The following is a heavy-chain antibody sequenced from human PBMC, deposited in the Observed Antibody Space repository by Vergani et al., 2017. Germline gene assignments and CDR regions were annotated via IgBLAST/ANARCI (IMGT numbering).Heavy chain of an antibody. CDR1: GFTFSSYG. V-gene: IGHV3-30*03. Sequence: QVQLVESGGGVVQPGRSLRLSCAASGFTFSSYGMHWVRQAPGKGLEWVAVISYDGSNKYYADSVKGRFTISRDNSKNTLYLQMNSLRAEDTAMYYCATDLQDYYDSSAREDALDIWGQGTMVTVSS. CDR2: ISYDGSNK. J-gene: IGHJ3*02. CDR3: ATDLQDYYDSSAREDALDI. D-gene: IGHD3-22*01.